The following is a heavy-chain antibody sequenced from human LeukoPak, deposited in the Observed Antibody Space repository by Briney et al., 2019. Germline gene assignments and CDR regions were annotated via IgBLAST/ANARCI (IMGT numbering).Heavy chain of an antibody. CDR3: AGDRYTSSSLFAP. D-gene: IGHD3-16*02. V-gene: IGHV4-59*01. CDR1: GGSISSYY. Sequence: PSETLSLTCTVSGGSISSYYWSWIRQPPGKGLEWIGYIYYSGSTNYNPSLKSRVTISVDTSKNQFSLKLSSVTAVDTAVYYCAGDRYTSSSLFAPWGQETLVTVSS. CDR2: IYYSGST. J-gene: IGHJ5*02.